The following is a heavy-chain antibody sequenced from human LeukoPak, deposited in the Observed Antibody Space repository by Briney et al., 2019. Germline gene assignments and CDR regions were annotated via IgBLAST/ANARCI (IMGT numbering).Heavy chain of an antibody. V-gene: IGHV1-2*02. CDR2: INPNSGDT. D-gene: IGHD1-1*01. Sequence: ASVKVSCKASGYTITGYYIHWVRQAPGRGLEWMGWINPNSGDTNYAQKFQGRVTMTRDTSINTAFMELSRLRSDDTAAYYCARDRHWNQGNFDYWGQGTLVTVSS. CDR1: GYTITGYY. CDR3: ARDRHWNQGNFDY. J-gene: IGHJ4*02.